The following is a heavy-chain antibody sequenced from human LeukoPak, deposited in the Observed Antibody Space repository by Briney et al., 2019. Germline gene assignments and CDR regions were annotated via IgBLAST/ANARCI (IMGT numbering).Heavy chain of an antibody. J-gene: IGHJ4*02. V-gene: IGHV1-46*01. CDR1: GFTFSSYG. D-gene: IGHD3-16*01. CDR2: INPSGGST. Sequence: GRSLRLSCATSGFTFSSYGMHWVRQAPGQGLEWMGIINPSGGSTSYAQKFQGRVTMTRDTSTSTVYMELSSLRSEDTAVYYCARSVRGTNDYWGQGTLVTVSS. CDR3: ARSVRGTNDY.